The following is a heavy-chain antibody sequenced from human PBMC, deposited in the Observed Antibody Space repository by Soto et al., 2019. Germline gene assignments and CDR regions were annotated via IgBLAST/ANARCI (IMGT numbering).Heavy chain of an antibody. CDR3: ARDGQDTASSYVLDY. D-gene: IGHD2-21*02. CDR2: IWHDGSDI. Sequence: GGSLRLSCAGSGFTFSTSVMHWVRQAPGKGLEWLAVIWHDGSDISYGDSVRGRFTISRDNSKNTLYLEMDNVREEDTAVYFCARDGQDTASSYVLDYWGQGTLVTVSS. CDR1: GFTFSTSV. V-gene: IGHV3-33*01. J-gene: IGHJ4*02.